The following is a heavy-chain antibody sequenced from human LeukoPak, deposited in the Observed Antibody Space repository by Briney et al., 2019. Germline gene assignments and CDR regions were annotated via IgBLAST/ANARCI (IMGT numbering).Heavy chain of an antibody. J-gene: IGHJ5*02. CDR2: VKIEGSEE. Sequence: GGSLRLSCVASGFTFSSYWMSWVRQAPGKGLDWVANVKIEGSEEYYVDSVKGRFTISRDNAKNSLYLQMNSLRVDDTAVYYCTRWARYCSSGSCYSWFDPWGQGTLVTVSS. V-gene: IGHV3-7*01. CDR3: TRWARYCSSGSCYSWFDP. D-gene: IGHD2-15*01. CDR1: GFTFSSYW.